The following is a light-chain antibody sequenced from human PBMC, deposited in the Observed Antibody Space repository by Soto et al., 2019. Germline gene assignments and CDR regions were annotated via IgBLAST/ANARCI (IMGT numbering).Light chain of an antibody. V-gene: IGKV3-15*01. CDR2: GAS. J-gene: IGKJ2*01. Sequence: EIVMTQSPATLSVSPGERATLSCRASQSVSSNLAWYQQKPGQAPRLLIYGASTRATGIPARFSSSGSGTECTLTISSLQSEDFAVYDGQQYNNWPPMYTFGQGTKLDIK. CDR1: QSVSSN. CDR3: QQYNNWPPMYT.